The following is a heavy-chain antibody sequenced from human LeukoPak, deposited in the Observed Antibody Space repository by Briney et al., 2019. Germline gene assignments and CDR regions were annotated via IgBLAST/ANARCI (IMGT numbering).Heavy chain of an antibody. CDR1: EFNFFSYG. J-gene: IGHJ4*02. CDR2: IFADGSTT. D-gene: IGHD4-17*01. Sequence: GGSLRLSCVASEFNFFSYGMQWVRQAPGKGLVWVSRIFADGSTTSYADSVKGRFTISRDNAKNTLYLQMNSLRAEDTAVYYCAKDLYYGDYLGGWDYWGQGTLVTVSS. V-gene: IGHV3-74*01. CDR3: AKDLYYGDYLGGWDY.